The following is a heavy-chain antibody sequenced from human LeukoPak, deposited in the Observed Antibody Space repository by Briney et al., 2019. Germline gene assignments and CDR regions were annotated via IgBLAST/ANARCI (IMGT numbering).Heavy chain of an antibody. Sequence: GGSLRLSCAASGFTVSSNYMSWVRQAPGKGLEWVSVIYSGGSTYYADSVKGRFTISRDNSKNTLYLQMNSLRAEDTAVYYCAMWVAALQSGWFDPWGQGTLVTVSS. V-gene: IGHV3-53*05. CDR1: GFTVSSNY. D-gene: IGHD1-26*01. CDR2: IYSGGST. J-gene: IGHJ5*02. CDR3: AMWVAALQSGWFDP.